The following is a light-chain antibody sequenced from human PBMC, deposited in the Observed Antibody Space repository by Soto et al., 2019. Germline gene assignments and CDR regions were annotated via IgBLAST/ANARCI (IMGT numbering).Light chain of an antibody. CDR3: QQRSNWPPK. CDR1: QSVSSN. Sequence: IVLTHSPATLSLAPWERATLSFRASQSVSSNLAWYQQKPGQAPRLLIYDASNRATGIPARFSGSGSGTDFTLTISSLEPEDFAVYYCQQRSNWPPKFGQGTKVDIK. J-gene: IGKJ1*01. V-gene: IGKV3-11*01. CDR2: DAS.